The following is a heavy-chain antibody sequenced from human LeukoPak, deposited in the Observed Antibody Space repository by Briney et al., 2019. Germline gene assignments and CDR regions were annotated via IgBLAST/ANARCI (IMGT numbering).Heavy chain of an antibody. CDR3: ARARGYNHGPQDYYFDY. CDR1: GFTFSTYT. CDR2: ISSSSYI. V-gene: IGHV3-21*06. D-gene: IGHD5-18*01. Sequence: GGSLRLSCAASGFTFSTYTMSWVRQAPGKGLEWVSSISSSSYIYYADSVKGRFTISRDNAKSSLYLQMSSLRDEDTAVYYCARARGYNHGPQDYYFDYWGQGTLVTVSS. J-gene: IGHJ4*02.